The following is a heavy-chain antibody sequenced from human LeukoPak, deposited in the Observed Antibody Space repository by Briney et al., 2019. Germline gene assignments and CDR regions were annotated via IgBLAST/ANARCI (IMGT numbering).Heavy chain of an antibody. V-gene: IGHV3-30*03. D-gene: IGHD3-10*01. CDR3: ARDLSGSYMSDY. CDR1: GFTFSIYS. J-gene: IGHJ4*02. Sequence: GGSLKLSCAASGFTFSIYSMNWVRQAPGKGLEWVAFISHDRSNNCHADSVKGRFTISRDNSKNTLYLQMNSLTDEDTAVYYCARDLSGSYMSDYWGQGTLVTVSS. CDR2: ISHDRSNN.